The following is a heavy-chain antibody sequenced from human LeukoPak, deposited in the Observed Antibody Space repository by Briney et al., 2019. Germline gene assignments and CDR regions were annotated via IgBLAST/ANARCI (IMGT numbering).Heavy chain of an antibody. CDR2: INSVTTYT. Sequence: GGSLRLSCAASGFMFSNYWMSWVSQAPGKGLEWVSYINSVTTYTHYADSVRGRFTISRDNDKNSLFLQMNSLRAADTAVYYCARGIKYYYYHMDVWGQGTTVTVSS. D-gene: IGHD2-15*01. V-gene: IGHV3-11*05. CDR3: ARGIKYYYYHMDV. J-gene: IGHJ6*02. CDR1: GFMFSNYW.